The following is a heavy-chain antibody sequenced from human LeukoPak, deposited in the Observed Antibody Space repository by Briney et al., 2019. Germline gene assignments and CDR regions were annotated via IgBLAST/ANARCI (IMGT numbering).Heavy chain of an antibody. CDR3: ATPRDGYNFNYFDY. CDR2: IIPIFGTA. CDR1: GYTFTDNY. Sequence: SVRVSCKASGYTFTDNYMHWVRQAPGQGLEWMGGIIPIFGTANYAQKFQGRVTITADESTSTAYMELSSLRSEDTAVYYCATPRDGYNFNYFDYWGQGTLVTVSS. D-gene: IGHD5-24*01. J-gene: IGHJ4*02. V-gene: IGHV1-69*13.